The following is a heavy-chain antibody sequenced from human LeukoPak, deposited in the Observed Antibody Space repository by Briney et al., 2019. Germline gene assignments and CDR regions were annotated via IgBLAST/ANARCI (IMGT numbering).Heavy chain of an antibody. J-gene: IGHJ6*02. CDR2: INHNGNVN. CDR1: GFTFSSYW. D-gene: IGHD3-16*01. V-gene: IGHV3-7*03. CDR3: SRGGGLDV. Sequence: GGSLRLSCAASGFTFSSYWMNWARQAPGKGLEWVASINHNGNVNYYVDSVKGRFTISRDNAKNSLYLQMSNLRAEDTAVYFCSRGGGLDVWGQGATVTVSS.